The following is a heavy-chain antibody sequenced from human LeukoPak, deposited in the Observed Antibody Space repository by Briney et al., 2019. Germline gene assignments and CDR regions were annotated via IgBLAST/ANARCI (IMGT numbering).Heavy chain of an antibody. J-gene: IGHJ4*02. CDR3: ARVGRAVAGTIDY. D-gene: IGHD6-19*01. V-gene: IGHV4-39*07. Sequence: PSETLSLTCTVSGGSISSSSYYWGWIRQPPGKGLEWIGSIYYSGSTYYNPSLKSRVTISVDTSKNQFSLKLSSVTAADTAVYYCARVGRAVAGTIDYWGQGTLVTVSS. CDR1: GGSISSSSYY. CDR2: IYYSGST.